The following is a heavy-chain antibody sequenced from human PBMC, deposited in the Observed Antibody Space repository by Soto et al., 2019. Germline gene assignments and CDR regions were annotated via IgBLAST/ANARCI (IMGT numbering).Heavy chain of an antibody. CDR3: ARDSNGNYLGVDN. CDR2: ISSSGDSI. J-gene: IGHJ4*02. CDR1: GFTFSDYY. D-gene: IGHD4-17*01. V-gene: IGHV3-11*01. Sequence: QVQLVESGGGLVKAGASLRLSCAASGFTFSDYYMSWIRQAPGKGLEWVSYISSSGDSIYYADSVKGRFTVSRDNARNSLFLQMNSLGAEDTAVYYCARDSNGNYLGVDNWGQGTPVTVSS.